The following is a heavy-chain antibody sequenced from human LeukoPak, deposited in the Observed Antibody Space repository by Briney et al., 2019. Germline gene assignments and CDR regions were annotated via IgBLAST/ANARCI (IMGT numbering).Heavy chain of an antibody. CDR3: ARLFYDYVWGSWPDY. CDR2: IYYSGST. D-gene: IGHD3-16*01. V-gene: IGHV4-59*12. J-gene: IGHJ4*02. CDR1: GGSISSYY. Sequence: SETLSLTCTVSGGSISSYYWSWIRQPPGKGLEWIGYIYYSGSTNYNPSLKSRVTISVDTSKNQFSLKLSSVTAADTAVYYCARLFYDYVWGSWPDYWGQGTLVTVSS.